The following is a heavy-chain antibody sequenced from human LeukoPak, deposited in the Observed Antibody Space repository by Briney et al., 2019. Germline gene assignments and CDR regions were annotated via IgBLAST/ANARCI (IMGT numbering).Heavy chain of an antibody. V-gene: IGHV1-69*04. CDR1: GYTFTGYY. J-gene: IGHJ4*02. D-gene: IGHD3-3*01. CDR2: IIPILGIA. CDR3: ARDRVHYDLTYDY. Sequence: ASVKVSCKASGYTFTGYYMHWVRQAPGQGLEWMGRIIPILGIANYAQRFQGRVTITADKSTSTAYMELSSLRSEDTAVYYCARDRVHYDLTYDYWGQGTLVTVSS.